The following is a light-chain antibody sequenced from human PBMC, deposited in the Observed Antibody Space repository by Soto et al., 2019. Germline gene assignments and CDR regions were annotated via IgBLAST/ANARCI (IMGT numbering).Light chain of an antibody. CDR1: QTVRNN. CDR2: GAS. CDR3: QQYNQWPWT. J-gene: IGKJ1*01. V-gene: IGKV3-15*01. Sequence: EFVLTQSTGTLSLSPGERATLSCRASQTVRNNYLAWYQQKPGQAPRLLIYGASTRATGIPARFSGSGSGTEFTLTISSLQSADFAVYHCQQYNQWPWTFGQGTKVDIK.